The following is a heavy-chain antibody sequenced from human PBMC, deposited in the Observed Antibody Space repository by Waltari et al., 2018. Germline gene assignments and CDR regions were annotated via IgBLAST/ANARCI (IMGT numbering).Heavy chain of an antibody. J-gene: IGHJ2*01. V-gene: IGHV4-39*01. CDR1: VGSISISRYH. D-gene: IGHD2-8*01. CDR3: ARHPAMTIMLWYFDL. CDR2: IYYCGST. Sequence: QLQLQESGPGLVKPSETLSLTCTRSVGSISISRYHRGWLRQPPGKGLAWIGGIYYCGSTYYNPSLKSRVTISVDTSKNQFSLKLSSVTAADTAVYYCARHPAMTIMLWYFDLWGRGTLVTVSS.